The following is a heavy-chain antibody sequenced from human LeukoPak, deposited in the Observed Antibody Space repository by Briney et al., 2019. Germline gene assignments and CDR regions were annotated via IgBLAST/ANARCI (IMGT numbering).Heavy chain of an antibody. CDR3: ARAQDTYNSLYFDY. D-gene: IGHD5-24*01. J-gene: IGHJ4*02. Sequence: GGSLRLSWAGSGFTFSSYWMHWVRQAPGKGLVWVSRIHSDGRITTYADSVKGRFTISKDTARNTLYLQMNTLRVEDTAVYYCARAQDTYNSLYFDYWGQGALVTVSS. V-gene: IGHV3-74*01. CDR1: GFTFSSYW. CDR2: IHSDGRIT.